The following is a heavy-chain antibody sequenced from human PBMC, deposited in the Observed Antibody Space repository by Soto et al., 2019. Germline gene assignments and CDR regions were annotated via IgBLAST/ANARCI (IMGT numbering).Heavy chain of an antibody. J-gene: IGHJ4*02. D-gene: IGHD3-22*01. CDR3: ARDPDSSGYYYFDY. Sequence: PGGSLRLSCASSGFTFSSYAMHLVRQAPGKGLEYVSAISSYGGSTYYANSVKGRFTISRDNSKNTLYLQMGSLRAEDMAVYYCARDPDSSGYYYFDYWGQGTLVTVSS. CDR1: GFTFSSYA. V-gene: IGHV3-64*01. CDR2: ISSYGGST.